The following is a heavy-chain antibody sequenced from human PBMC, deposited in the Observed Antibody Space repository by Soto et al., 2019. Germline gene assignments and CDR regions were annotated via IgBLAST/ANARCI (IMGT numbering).Heavy chain of an antibody. V-gene: IGHV6-1*01. CDR1: GDSVSIKSAG. D-gene: IGHD6-19*01. CDR3: ARAGQWLFDY. Sequence: SQTLSLTCAISGDSVSIKSAGWNWIRQSPSRGLEWLGRTYYRSKWYNEYAVSVKGRITINPDTSKNQFSLQLNSVTPEDTALYYCARAGQWLFDYWGQGTLVTVSS. CDR2: TYYRSKWYN. J-gene: IGHJ4*02.